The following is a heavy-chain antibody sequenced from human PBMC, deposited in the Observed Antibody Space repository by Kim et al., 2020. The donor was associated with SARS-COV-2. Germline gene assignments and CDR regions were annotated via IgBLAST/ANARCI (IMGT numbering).Heavy chain of an antibody. Sequence: GGSLRLSCVASGFTFSDHYMDWVRQAPGKGLEWVARTRNKANSHSTEYAASVKGRFTISRDDSKNSLFLQMNSLDTEDTAVYFCARVDARGFYYGYWGQGTLVTVSS. D-gene: IGHD3-22*01. J-gene: IGHJ4*02. CDR3: ARVDARGFYYGY. CDR1: GFTFSDHY. CDR2: TRNKANSHST. V-gene: IGHV3-72*01.